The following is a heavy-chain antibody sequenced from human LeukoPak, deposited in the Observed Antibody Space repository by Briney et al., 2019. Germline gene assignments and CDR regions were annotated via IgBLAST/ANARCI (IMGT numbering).Heavy chain of an antibody. CDR2: IYTSGST. CDR3: ARYYYGSNWFDP. Sequence: SQTLSLICTVSGGSISSGSYYWSWIRQPAGKGLEWIGRIYTSGSTNYNPSLKSRVTISVDKSKNQFSLKLSSVTAADTAVYYCARYYYGSNWFDPWGQGTLVTVSS. V-gene: IGHV4-61*02. D-gene: IGHD3-10*01. CDR1: GGSISSGSYY. J-gene: IGHJ5*02.